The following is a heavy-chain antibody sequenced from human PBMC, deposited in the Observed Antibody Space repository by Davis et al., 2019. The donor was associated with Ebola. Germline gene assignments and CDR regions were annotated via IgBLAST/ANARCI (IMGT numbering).Heavy chain of an antibody. V-gene: IGHV5-51*01. D-gene: IGHD6-19*01. J-gene: IGHJ3*02. CDR2: IYPGDSDT. CDR1: GYSFTSYW. Sequence: GESLKISCKGSGYSFTSYWIGWVRQMPGKGLEWMGIIYPGDSDTTYSPSFQGQVTISADKSISTAYLQWSSLKASDTAMYYCARQRSSGWAYDAFDIWGQGTMVTVSS. CDR3: ARQRSSGWAYDAFDI.